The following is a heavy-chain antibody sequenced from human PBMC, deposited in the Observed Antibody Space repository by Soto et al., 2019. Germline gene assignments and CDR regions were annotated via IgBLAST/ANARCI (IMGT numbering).Heavy chain of an antibody. CDR1: GDSISSRGYT. CDR3: ARAAFSSILYIDF. D-gene: IGHD3-10*01. CDR2: IYPSGAA. J-gene: IGHJ6*03. Sequence: SETLSLTCGISGDSISSRGYTWTWIRQPPGKGLEWIGYIYPSGAAYYNPSLKSRVTISLETSKNRFSLNVKSATAADTAVYYCARAAFSSILYIDFWGQGTTVTVS. V-gene: IGHV4-30-2*01.